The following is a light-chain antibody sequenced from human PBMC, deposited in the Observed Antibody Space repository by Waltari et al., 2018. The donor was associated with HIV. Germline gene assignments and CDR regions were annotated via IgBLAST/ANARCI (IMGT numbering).Light chain of an antibody. Sequence: CRARRNVDFKYFASFQQKPGQAPRLLIHGTANRATGTPDRFSGSVSGTDFTLTISRLEPEDFAVYYCQQYDVSPLTFGGGTRVEL. CDR2: GTA. CDR3: QQYDVSPLT. J-gene: IGKJ4*01. CDR1: RNVDFKY. V-gene: IGKV3-20*01.